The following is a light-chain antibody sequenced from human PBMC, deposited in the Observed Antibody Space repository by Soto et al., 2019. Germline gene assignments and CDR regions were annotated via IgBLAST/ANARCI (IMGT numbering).Light chain of an antibody. Sequence: SYELTQPPSVSVSPGQTATITCSGDKLGDKYVCWYQQKPGQSPVVVMYQDTKRPSGIPERFSGSNSWNTATLTISGTQAMDEADYYCQAWDSSIAVFGTGTKVTVL. J-gene: IGLJ1*01. CDR2: QDT. CDR3: QAWDSSIAV. V-gene: IGLV3-1*01. CDR1: KLGDKY.